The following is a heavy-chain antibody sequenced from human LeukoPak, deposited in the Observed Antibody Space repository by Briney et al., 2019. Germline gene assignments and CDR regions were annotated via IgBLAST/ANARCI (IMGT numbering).Heavy chain of an antibody. D-gene: IGHD2-21*01. J-gene: IGHJ4*02. CDR1: GGSISSGSYY. Sequence: SQTLSLTCTVSGGSISSGSYYWSWIRQPAGKGLEWIGRIYTSGSTTYNPSLKSRVTISLDTSKSQFSLKLTSVTAADTAVYYCARAYCGGDCPDDYWGQGTLVTVSS. CDR3: ARAYCGGDCPDDY. CDR2: IYTSGST. V-gene: IGHV4-61*02.